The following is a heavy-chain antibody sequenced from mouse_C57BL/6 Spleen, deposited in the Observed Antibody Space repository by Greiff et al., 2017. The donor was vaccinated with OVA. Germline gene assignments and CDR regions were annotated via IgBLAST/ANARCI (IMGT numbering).Heavy chain of an antibody. CDR3: ARRAYYYGSYYFDY. Sequence: QVQLQQPGAELVKPGASVKLSCKASGYTFPSYWMQWVTQRPGQGLEWIGELDPSDSSTNYNQKFKGKATLTVDTSSSTAYMQLSSLTSEDSAVYYCARRAYYYGSYYFDYWGQGTTLTVSS. V-gene: IGHV1-50*01. CDR2: LDPSDSST. CDR1: GYTFPSYW. J-gene: IGHJ2*01. D-gene: IGHD1-1*01.